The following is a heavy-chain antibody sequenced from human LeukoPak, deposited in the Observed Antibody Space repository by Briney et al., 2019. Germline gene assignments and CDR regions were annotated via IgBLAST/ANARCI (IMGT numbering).Heavy chain of an antibody. D-gene: IGHD3-22*01. J-gene: IGHJ1*01. CDR2: IYYSGST. CDR1: GGSISSYY. Sequence: SETLSLTCTVSGGSISSYYWSWIRQPPGKGLEWIGYIYYSGSTNYNPSLKSRVTISVDTSKNQFSLKLSSVTAADTAVYYCARHVRENYYDSSGLLFQHWGQGTLVTVSS. CDR3: ARHVRENYYDSSGLLFQH. V-gene: IGHV4-59*08.